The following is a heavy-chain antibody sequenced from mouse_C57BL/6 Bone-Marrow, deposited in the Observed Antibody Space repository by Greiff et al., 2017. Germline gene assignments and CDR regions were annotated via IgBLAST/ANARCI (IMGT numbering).Heavy chain of an antibody. V-gene: IGHV14-4*01. Sequence: VQLLQSGAELVRPGASVKLSCTASGFNIKDDYMHWVKQRPEQGLEWIGWIDPANGDTKYASKFQGKATITADTSSNTAYLQLSSLTSEDTAVYYCATSLYAMDYWGQGTSVTVSS. CDR3: ATSLYAMDY. J-gene: IGHJ4*01. CDR1: GFNIKDDY. CDR2: IDPANGDT.